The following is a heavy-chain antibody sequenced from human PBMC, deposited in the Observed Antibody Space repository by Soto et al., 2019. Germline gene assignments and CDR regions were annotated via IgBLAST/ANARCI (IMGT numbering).Heavy chain of an antibody. J-gene: IGHJ6*02. D-gene: IGHD3-3*01. CDR2: ISGSGGST. CDR3: AKDRLRFLEWFGAAYYYYGMDV. Sequence: GGSLRLSCAASGFTFSSYAMSWVRQAPGKGLEWVSAISGSGGSTYYADSVKGRFTISRDNSKNTLYLQMNSLRAEDTAVYYCAKDRLRFLEWFGAAYYYYGMDVWGQGTTVTVS. CDR1: GFTFSSYA. V-gene: IGHV3-23*01.